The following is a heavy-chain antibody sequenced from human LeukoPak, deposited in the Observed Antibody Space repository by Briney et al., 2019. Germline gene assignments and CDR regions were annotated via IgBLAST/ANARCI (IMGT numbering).Heavy chain of an antibody. CDR3: AKEGLFRRHLYYYYYYGMDV. D-gene: IGHD2-21*01. J-gene: IGHJ6*02. CDR2: FSGPGKT. Sequence: GGSLRLSCAASGFTLSNSAMSWVRQAPGKGLEWVSGFSGPGKTYYADSVKGRFTISRDTSKSTLYLQINSLRAEDTAVYYCAKEGLFRRHLYYYYYYGMDVWGQGTTVTVSS. CDR1: GFTLSNSA. V-gene: IGHV3-23*01.